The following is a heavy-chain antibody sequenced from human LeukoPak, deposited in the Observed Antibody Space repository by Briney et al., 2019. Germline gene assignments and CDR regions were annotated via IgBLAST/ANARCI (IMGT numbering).Heavy chain of an antibody. Sequence: SETLSLTCTVSGGSISSYYWSWIRQPPGKGLEWIGYIYYSGSTNYNPSLKSRVTTSVDTSKNQFSLKPSSVTAADTAVYYCARGDILTGFFPLFDPWGQGTLVTVSS. V-gene: IGHV4-59*01. D-gene: IGHD3-9*01. J-gene: IGHJ5*02. CDR2: IYYSGST. CDR1: GGSISSYY. CDR3: ARGDILTGFFPLFDP.